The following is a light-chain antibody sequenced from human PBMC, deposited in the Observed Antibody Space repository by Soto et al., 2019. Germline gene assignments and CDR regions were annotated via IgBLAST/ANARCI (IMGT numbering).Light chain of an antibody. CDR3: HSYDVSLRGPA. CDR1: RSNIGAGYD. Sequence: QSVLTQPPSLSGAPGQRVTISCTWSRSNIGAGYDVHGYQHLTGTAPKVLIVDNSNRPSGVPDRFSGSNSGTSGSLALTGLQAEDEAVYYCHSYDVSLRGPAFGGGTKLTVL. V-gene: IGLV1-40*01. J-gene: IGLJ2*01. CDR2: DNS.